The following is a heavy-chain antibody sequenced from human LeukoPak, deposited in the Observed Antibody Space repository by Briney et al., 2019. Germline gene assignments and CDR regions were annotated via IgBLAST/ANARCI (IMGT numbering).Heavy chain of an antibody. CDR1: GYTFTNYG. Sequence: GASVNVSCKASGYTFTNYGISWLRQAPGQGLEWLGWISAYNGNIKYSQNLQGRVTMTTDTSTSTAYMELRSLRSDDTAVYYCGGSFGNYYGSGTPPLYFDYWGQGTLVTVSS. CDR2: ISAYNGNI. D-gene: IGHD3-10*01. J-gene: IGHJ4*02. V-gene: IGHV1-18*01. CDR3: GGSFGNYYGSGTPPLYFDY.